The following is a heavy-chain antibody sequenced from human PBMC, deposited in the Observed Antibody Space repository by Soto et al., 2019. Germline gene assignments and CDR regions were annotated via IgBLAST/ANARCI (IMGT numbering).Heavy chain of an antibody. CDR2: VNSDGGST. D-gene: IGHD7-27*01. Sequence: AGGSLRLSCAASGFTFSNYWMHWVRQAPGKGLVWVSRVNSDGGSTFYADSVKGRFTISRDNTKNTLYLQMNSLRAEDTAEYYCASSLLTPFDYWGQGTLVTVSS. CDR3: ASSLLTPFDY. V-gene: IGHV3-74*01. CDR1: GFTFSNYW. J-gene: IGHJ4*02.